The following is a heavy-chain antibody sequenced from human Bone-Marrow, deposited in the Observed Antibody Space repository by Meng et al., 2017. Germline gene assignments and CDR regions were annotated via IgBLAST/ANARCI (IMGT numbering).Heavy chain of an antibody. CDR2: IYHSGST. Sequence: QVQLQESCPGLGMPAGSLSLTCAVSGGSISSSNWWSWVRQPPGKGLEWIGEIYHSGSTNYNPSLKSRVTISVDKSKNQFSLKLSSVTAADTAVYYCARARGIAVAEPWDYWGQGTLVTVSS. CDR1: GGSISSSNW. J-gene: IGHJ4*02. D-gene: IGHD6-19*01. V-gene: IGHV4-4*02. CDR3: ARARGIAVAEPWDY.